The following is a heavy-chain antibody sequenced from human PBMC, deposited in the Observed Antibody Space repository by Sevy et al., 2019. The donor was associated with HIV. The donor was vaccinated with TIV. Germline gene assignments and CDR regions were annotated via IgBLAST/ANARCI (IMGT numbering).Heavy chain of an antibody. CDR1: GYTFTGYY. Sequence: ASVKVSCKASGYTFTGYYMHWVRQAPGQGLEWMGWINPNSGGTNYAQKFQGRVTRTRETSISTAYMELSRLRSDDTAGYYCARERVYCSGGSCKPGGWFDPWGQGTLVTVSS. CDR3: ARERVYCSGGSCKPGGWFDP. J-gene: IGHJ5*02. V-gene: IGHV1-2*02. D-gene: IGHD2-15*01. CDR2: INPNSGGT.